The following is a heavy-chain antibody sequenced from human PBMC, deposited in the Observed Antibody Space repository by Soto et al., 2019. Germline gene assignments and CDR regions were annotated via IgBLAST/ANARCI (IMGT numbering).Heavy chain of an antibody. CDR1: GGTFSSSA. V-gene: IGHV1-69*12. CDR3: ARDNDRLQLGGNYYYILDV. CDR2: IIPLFRTP. D-gene: IGHD4-4*01. J-gene: IGHJ6*02. Sequence: QVQLVQSGAEMKEPGSSVKVSCKTSGGTFSSSAISWLRQAPGQGLERMGGIIPLFRTPDYAQKFQGRVTIAADESTSTAYMELSSLRSEDTAVYYCARDNDRLQLGGNYYYILDVWGQGTTIPVSS.